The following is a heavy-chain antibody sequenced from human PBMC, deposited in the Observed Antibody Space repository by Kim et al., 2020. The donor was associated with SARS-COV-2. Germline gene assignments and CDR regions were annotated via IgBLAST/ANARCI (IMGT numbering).Heavy chain of an antibody. D-gene: IGHD3-10*01. Sequence: GESLKISCKGSGYSFTSYWIGWVRQMPGKGLEWMGIIYPGDSDTRYSPSFQGQVTISADKSISTAYLQWSSLKASDTAMYYCATLGSGADYYYGMDVWGQGTTVTVSS. J-gene: IGHJ6*02. CDR3: ATLGSGADYYYGMDV. V-gene: IGHV5-51*01. CDR2: IYPGDSDT. CDR1: GYSFTSYW.